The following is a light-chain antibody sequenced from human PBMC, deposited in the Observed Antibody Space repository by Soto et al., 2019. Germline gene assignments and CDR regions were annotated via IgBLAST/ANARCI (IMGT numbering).Light chain of an antibody. J-gene: IGLJ3*02. CDR2: RDS. CDR1: NIESES. V-gene: IGLV3-9*01. CDR3: QVWDCSNVV. Sequence: SYELTQPLSVSVALGQTARIPCGGNNIESESVHWYQQKPGQAPVLVISRDSTRPSGIPERFSGSNSGNTATLTISRAQAGDEADYYCQVWDCSNVVFGGGTKLTVL.